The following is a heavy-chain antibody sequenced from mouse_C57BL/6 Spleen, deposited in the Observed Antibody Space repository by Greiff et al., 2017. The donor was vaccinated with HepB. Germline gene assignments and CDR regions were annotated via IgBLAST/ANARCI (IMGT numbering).Heavy chain of an antibody. V-gene: IGHV5-17*01. CDR2: ISRGSSTI. D-gene: IGHD2-12*01. CDR1: GFTFSDYG. J-gene: IGHJ4*01. CDR3: ARLRGAMDY. Sequence: EVQLVESGGGLVKPGGSLKLSCAASGFTFSDYGMHWVRQAPEQGLEWVAYISRGSSTIYYADTVKGRFTISRDNAKNTLCLQMTSLRSEDTAMYYCARLRGAMDYWGQGTSVTVSS.